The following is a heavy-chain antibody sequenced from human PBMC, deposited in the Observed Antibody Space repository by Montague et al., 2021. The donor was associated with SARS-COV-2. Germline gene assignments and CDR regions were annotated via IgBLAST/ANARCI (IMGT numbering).Heavy chain of an antibody. D-gene: IGHD3-22*01. Sequence: SETLSLTCAVYGGSFSGYYWSWIRQPPGTGLEWIWDINHSGSTNYNPSLKSRVSISVDTSKNQFSLKLSSVTAADTAVYYCARAIVDVTMMVVVMTGVEHYFDFWGQGTLVTVSS. CDR3: ARAIVDVTMMVVVMTGVEHYFDF. J-gene: IGHJ4*02. CDR2: INHSGST. CDR1: GGSFSGYY. V-gene: IGHV4-34*01.